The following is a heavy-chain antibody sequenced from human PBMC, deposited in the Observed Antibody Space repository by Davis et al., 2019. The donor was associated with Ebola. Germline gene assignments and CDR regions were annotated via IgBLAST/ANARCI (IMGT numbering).Heavy chain of an antibody. J-gene: IGHJ6*02. V-gene: IGHV4-61*01. D-gene: IGHD6-19*01. CDR3: ARGRSYSSGWAGAV. Sequence: MPSETLSLTCTVSGDSVSSDNSYWSWIRQPPGKGLEWIGYIYSSGSTNYNPSLKSRVTISVDTSKNQFSLKLSSVTAADTAVYYCARGRSYSSGWAGAVWGQGTTVTVSS. CDR2: IYSSGST. CDR1: GDSVSSDNSY.